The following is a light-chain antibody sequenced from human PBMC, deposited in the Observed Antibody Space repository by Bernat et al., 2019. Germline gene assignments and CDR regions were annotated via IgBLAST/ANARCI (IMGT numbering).Light chain of an antibody. Sequence: DIQMTQSPSSLSASVGDRVTISCRASQSISSRLNWYQQKPGKAPKPLIHTASSLQSGVPSRFSGSGSGTDFTLTISSLQPEDFATYYCQQGDSTPPTFGGGTKVEIE. CDR1: QSISSR. CDR2: TAS. V-gene: IGKV1-39*01. J-gene: IGKJ4*01. CDR3: QQGDSTPPT.